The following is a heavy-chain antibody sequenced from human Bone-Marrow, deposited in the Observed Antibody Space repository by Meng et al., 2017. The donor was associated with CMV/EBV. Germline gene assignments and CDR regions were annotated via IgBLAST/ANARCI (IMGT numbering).Heavy chain of an antibody. V-gene: IGHV3-21*01. CDR2: ISGTSSYI. D-gene: IGHD4-11*01. CDR3: ARYSLPPAFDM. Sequence: GESLKISCAASGFTFSSFTMNWVRQAPGRGLEWVSSISGTSSYIYYADSVKGRFTISRDNAKNSLYLQMNSLRAEDMAVYYCARYSLPPAFDMWGQGTMVTVSS. CDR1: GFTFSSFT. J-gene: IGHJ3*02.